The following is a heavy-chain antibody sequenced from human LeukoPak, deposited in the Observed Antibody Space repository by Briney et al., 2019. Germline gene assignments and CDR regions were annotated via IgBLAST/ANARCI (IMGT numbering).Heavy chain of an antibody. Sequence: SETLSLTCAVYGGSFSGYYWSWIRQPPGKGREWIGSIYYSGSTYYNPSLKSRVTISVDTSKNQFSLKLSSVTAADTAVYYCARRGSTNYDILTGYYSNWFDPWGQGTLVTVSS. CDR3: ARRGSTNYDILTGYYSNWFDP. CDR2: IYYSGST. J-gene: IGHJ5*02. D-gene: IGHD3-9*01. V-gene: IGHV4-34*01. CDR1: GGSFSGYY.